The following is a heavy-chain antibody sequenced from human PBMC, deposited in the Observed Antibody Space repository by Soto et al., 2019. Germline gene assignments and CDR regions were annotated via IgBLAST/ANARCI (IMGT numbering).Heavy chain of an antibody. D-gene: IGHD6-13*01. CDR3: ARVRPSWYSSSWYRY. J-gene: IGHJ4*02. V-gene: IGHV3-74*01. CDR2: INSDGSST. Sequence: EVQLVESGGGLVQPGGSLRLSCAASGFTFSSYWMHWVRQAPGKGLVWVSRINSDGSSTSYADSVKGRFTISRDNAKNTLYLEMHSLRAEDTAVYYCARVRPSWYSSSWYRYWGQGTLVTVSS. CDR1: GFTFSSYW.